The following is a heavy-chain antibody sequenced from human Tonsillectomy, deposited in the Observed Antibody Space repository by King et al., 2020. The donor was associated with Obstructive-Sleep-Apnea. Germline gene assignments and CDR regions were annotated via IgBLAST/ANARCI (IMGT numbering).Heavy chain of an antibody. CDR1: GFTFSSYS. Sequence: VQLVESGGGLVKPGGSLRLSCAASGFTFSSYSMNWVRQAPGKGLEWVSSISSSSSYIYYADSVKGRFTITRDNAKNSLYLQMNSLRAEDTAVYYCARDLGRSIVVLPAASFWFDPWGQGTLVTVSS. V-gene: IGHV3-21*01. J-gene: IGHJ5*02. CDR2: ISSSSSYI. D-gene: IGHD2-2*01. CDR3: ARDLGRSIVVLPAASFWFDP.